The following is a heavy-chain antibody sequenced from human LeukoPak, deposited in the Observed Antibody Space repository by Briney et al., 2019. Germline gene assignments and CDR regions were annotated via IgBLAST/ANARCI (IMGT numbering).Heavy chain of an antibody. Sequence: SETLSPTCTVSGGSISSYYWSWIRQPPGKGLEWIGYIYYSGSTNYNPSLKSRVTISVDTSKNQFSLKLSSVTAADTAVYYCARERWELLGGYYFDYWGQGTLVTVSS. V-gene: IGHV4-59*01. CDR2: IYYSGST. CDR3: ARERWELLGGYYFDY. D-gene: IGHD1-26*01. CDR1: GGSISSYY. J-gene: IGHJ4*02.